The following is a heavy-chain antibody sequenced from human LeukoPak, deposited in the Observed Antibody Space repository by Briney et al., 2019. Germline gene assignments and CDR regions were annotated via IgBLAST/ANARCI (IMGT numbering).Heavy chain of an antibody. J-gene: IGHJ4*02. CDR2: MKQSGTP. CDR1: GGSFSAFH. V-gene: IGHV4-34*01. D-gene: IGHD3-10*01. Sequence: SETLSLTCAVYGGSFSAFHWNWIRQSPAKGLEWLGEMKQSGTPRYNPSLQSRVTIYVDKSKNQFSLNVRSVTAADTAVYYCASRPFLYGFRTYFDNWAQGTLFTVSS. CDR3: ASRPFLYGFRTYFDN.